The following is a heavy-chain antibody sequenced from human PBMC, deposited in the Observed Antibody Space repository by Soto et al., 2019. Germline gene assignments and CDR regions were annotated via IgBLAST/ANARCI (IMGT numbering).Heavy chain of an antibody. J-gene: IGHJ5*02. Sequence: PGGSLRLSCVASGFTFTTYWMSWVRQAPGKGLQWVANIRQDGGAQYYVGSVKGRFTISRDNAKNSVYLQMDSLRVEDTAVYYCVRGGHGSGSYLGSSWGQGILVTVSS. CDR3: VRGGHGSGSYLGSS. CDR1: GFTFTTYW. D-gene: IGHD3-10*01. CDR2: IRQDGGAQ. V-gene: IGHV3-7*03.